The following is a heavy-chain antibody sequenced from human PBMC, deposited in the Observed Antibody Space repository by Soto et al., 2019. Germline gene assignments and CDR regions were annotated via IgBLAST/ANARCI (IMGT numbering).Heavy chain of an antibody. CDR1: GFTFSSYS. D-gene: IGHD3-16*02. V-gene: IGHV3-48*01. J-gene: IGHJ4*02. CDR3: ARVPIWGSYRYPSDY. Sequence: EVQLVESGGGLVQPGGSLRLSCAASGFTFSSYSMNWVRQAPGKGLEWVSYISSSSSTIYYADSVKGRFTISRDNAKNSLYLQMNSLRAEDTAVYYCARVPIWGSYRYPSDYCGQGTLVTVSS. CDR2: ISSSSSTI.